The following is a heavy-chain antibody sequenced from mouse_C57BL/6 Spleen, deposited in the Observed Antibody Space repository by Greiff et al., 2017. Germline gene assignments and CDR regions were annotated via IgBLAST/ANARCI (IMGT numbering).Heavy chain of an antibody. V-gene: IGHV14-3*01. D-gene: IGHD1-1*01. J-gene: IGHJ2*01. CDR2: IDPANGNT. CDR1: GFNIKNTY. CDR3: ARDYYGSSYYFDY. Sequence: EVKLVESVAELVRPGASVKLSCTASGFNIKNTYMHWVKQRPEQGLEWIGRIDPANGNTKYAPKFQGKATITADTSSNTAYLQISSLTSEDTAIYYCARDYYGSSYYFDYWGQGTTLTVSS.